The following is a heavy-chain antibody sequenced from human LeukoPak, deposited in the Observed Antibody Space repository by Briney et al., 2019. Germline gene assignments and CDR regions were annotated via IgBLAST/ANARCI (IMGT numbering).Heavy chain of an antibody. V-gene: IGHV4-39*01. J-gene: IGHJ3*02. CDR1: GGSISSSSYY. D-gene: IGHD1-20*01. CDR2: IYYSGST. Sequence: PSETLSITCTVSGGSISSSSYYWGWIRQPPGKGLEWIGSIYYSGSTYYNPSLKSRVTISVDTSKNQFSLKLSSVTAADTAVYYCARVSITGNAFDIWGQGTMVTVSS. CDR3: ARVSITGNAFDI.